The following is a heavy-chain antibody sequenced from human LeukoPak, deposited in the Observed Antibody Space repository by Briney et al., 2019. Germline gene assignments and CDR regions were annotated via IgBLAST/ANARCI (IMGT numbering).Heavy chain of an antibody. J-gene: IGHJ3*02. CDR2: ISYIGNT. CDR1: ADSFSSYY. V-gene: IGHV4-59*01. CDR3: ARDLVTVTKGFDI. D-gene: IGHD4-17*01. Sequence: SETLSLTCAVSADSFSSYYWTWIRQFPGKGLEWIGYISYIGNTNYNPSLKSRVTISIDTSKNQFSLKLRSVTAADTAVYYCARDLVTVTKGFDIWGQGTMVSVSS.